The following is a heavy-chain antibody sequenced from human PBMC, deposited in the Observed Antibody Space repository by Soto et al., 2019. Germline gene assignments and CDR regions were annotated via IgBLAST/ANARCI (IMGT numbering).Heavy chain of an antibody. J-gene: IGHJ5*02. V-gene: IGHV4-30-2*01. CDR2: IYHSGST. CDR1: GGSISSGGYS. Sequence: QLQLQESGSGLVKPSQTLSLTCAVSGGSISSGGYSWSWIRQPPGKGLEWIGYIYHSGSTYYNPSXXXXVXXXXXXXXXXXXXXLXXVXAADXXXXXCARVPSPWGQGTLVTVSS. CDR3: ARVPSP.